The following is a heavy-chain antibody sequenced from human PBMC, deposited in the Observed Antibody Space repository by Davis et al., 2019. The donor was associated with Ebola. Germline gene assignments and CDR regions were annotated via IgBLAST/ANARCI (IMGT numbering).Heavy chain of an antibody. J-gene: IGHJ3*02. CDR3: AKTFTAMVTDAFDI. Sequence: PGGSLRLSCAASGFTFSDYYMSWIRQAPGKGLEWVSYISSSGSTIYYADSVKGRFTISRDNSKNTLYLQMNSLRAEDTAVYYCAKTFTAMVTDAFDIWGQGTMVTVSS. D-gene: IGHD5-18*01. V-gene: IGHV3-11*01. CDR1: GFTFSDYY. CDR2: ISSSGSTI.